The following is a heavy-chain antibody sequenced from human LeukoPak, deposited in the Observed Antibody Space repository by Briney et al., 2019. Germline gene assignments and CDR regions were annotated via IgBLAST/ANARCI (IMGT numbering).Heavy chain of an antibody. CDR2: IYYSGST. CDR1: GGSISSSSYY. CDR3: ARGQLDIVVVPAAELALYYYYYGMDV. Sequence: PSETLSLTCTVSGGSISSSSYYWGWIRQPPGKGLEWIGSIYYSGSTYYNPSLKSRVTISVDTSKNQFSLKLSSVTAADTAVYYCARGQLDIVVVPAAELALYYYYYGMDVWGQGTTVTVSS. J-gene: IGHJ6*02. V-gene: IGHV4-39*07. D-gene: IGHD2-2*03.